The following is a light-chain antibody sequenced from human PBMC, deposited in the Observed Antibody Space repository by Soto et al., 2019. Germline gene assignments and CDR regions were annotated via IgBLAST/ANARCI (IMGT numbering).Light chain of an antibody. CDR3: QQYSSWLWT. CDR2: GAS. J-gene: IGKJ1*01. CDR1: QSVGTK. V-gene: IGKV3-15*01. Sequence: IVMTQSPATLSVSPGERANLSCRASQSVGTKLAWYQQTPGQAPRLLIYGASNRATGVPARISGSVSGTEFTLTIASLQSEDFAVYYCQQYSSWLWTFGQGTKEEIK.